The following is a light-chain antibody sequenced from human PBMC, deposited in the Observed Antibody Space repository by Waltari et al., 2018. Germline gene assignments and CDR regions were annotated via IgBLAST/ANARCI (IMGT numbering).Light chain of an antibody. V-gene: IGKV1-27*01. CDR3: QKYNSALLT. CDR1: QGLSKY. J-gene: IGKJ4*01. Sequence: DIQMTQSPSSLSASVGDRVTITCRASQGLSKYLAWYQQKPGKVPKLLIYAAATLQSGVPSRFSGSGSGTDFTLTISSLQPEDVATYCCQKYNSALLTFGGGTKVEIK. CDR2: AAA.